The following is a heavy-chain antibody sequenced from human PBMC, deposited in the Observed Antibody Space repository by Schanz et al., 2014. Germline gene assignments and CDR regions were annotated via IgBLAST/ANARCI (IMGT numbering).Heavy chain of an antibody. V-gene: IGHV3-23*01. CDR3: ARSRSGFYFDY. CDR2: IGTSGGT. Sequence: EVQLLESGGGLVQPGGSLRLSCASSGFSFTTYAMSWVRQAPGKGLEWVSTIGTSGGTNYAESVKGRFTISRDNSKNTLYLQMNSLRAEDTAVYYCARSRSGFYFDYWGQGTLXTVSS. D-gene: IGHD1-26*01. CDR1: GFSFTTYA. J-gene: IGHJ4*02.